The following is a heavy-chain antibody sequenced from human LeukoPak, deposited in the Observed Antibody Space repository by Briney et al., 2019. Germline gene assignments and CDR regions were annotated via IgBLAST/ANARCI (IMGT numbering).Heavy chain of an antibody. D-gene: IGHD6-13*01. V-gene: IGHV4-34*01. CDR3: ARAGYSSSWATLDY. CDR1: GGSFSGYY. J-gene: IGHJ4*02. Sequence: SETLSLTCAVYGGSFSGYYWSWIRQPPGKGLEWIGEINHSGSTNYNPSLKSRVTTSVDTSKNQFSLKLSSVTAADTAVYYCARAGYSSSWATLDYWGQGTLVTVSS. CDR2: INHSGST.